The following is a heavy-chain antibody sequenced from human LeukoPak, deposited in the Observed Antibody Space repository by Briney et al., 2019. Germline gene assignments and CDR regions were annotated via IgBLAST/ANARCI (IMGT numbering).Heavy chain of an antibody. CDR2: IYTSGST. V-gene: IGHV4-4*07. Sequence: PSETLSLTCTVSGGSISSYYWSWIRQPAGKGLEWIGRIYTSGSTNYNPSLKSRVTMSVDTSKNQFSLKLSSVTAADTAVYYCARGSGTTSDYYYMDVCGKGTTVTVSS. D-gene: IGHD1-7*01. J-gene: IGHJ6*03. CDR1: GGSISSYY. CDR3: ARGSGTTSDYYYMDV.